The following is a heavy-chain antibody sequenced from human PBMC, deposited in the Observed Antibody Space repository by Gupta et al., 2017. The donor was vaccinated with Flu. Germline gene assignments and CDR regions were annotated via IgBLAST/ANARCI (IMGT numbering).Heavy chain of an antibody. V-gene: IGHV3-23*01. CDR1: GLPFSSYA. J-gene: IGHJ4*02. CDR2: ISSSASTT. Sequence: EVQLLESGGGLVQPGGSLRLSCAASGLPFSSYAMNGVRQSPGKGLEWVSSISSSASTTYYADSVKGRFTISRDNSKNTLYLQMNSRRAEDTAVYYCARRLWVGYYPDYWGQGTLVTVSS. D-gene: IGHD3-3*01. CDR3: ARRLWVGYYPDY.